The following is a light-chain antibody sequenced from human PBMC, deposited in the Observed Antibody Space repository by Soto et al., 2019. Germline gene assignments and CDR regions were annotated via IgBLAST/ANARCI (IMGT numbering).Light chain of an antibody. V-gene: IGLV2-14*01. CDR3: SSYTISSTYV. Sequence: QSVLTQPASVSASPGQSITISCTGTSSDVGTYDDVSWYRQHPGKGPKLLIYEVTNRPSGVSNRFSGSKSGNTAPLTTSGLQAEDEADYYYSSYTISSTYVFGSGTKVTVL. CDR2: EVT. J-gene: IGLJ1*01. CDR1: SSDVGTYDD.